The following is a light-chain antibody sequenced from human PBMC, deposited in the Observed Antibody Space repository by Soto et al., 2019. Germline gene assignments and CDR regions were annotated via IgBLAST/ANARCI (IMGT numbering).Light chain of an antibody. J-gene: IGLJ1*01. Sequence: QSVLTQPASVSGSPGQSITISCTGTSSDVGFYNYVSWYQQHPGKAPKLMIYEVSHRPSGVSNRFSGSKSGNTASLTISGLQAEQEPDYYCSSYNRRGTYVFGTGTKVTV. CDR3: SSYNRRGTYV. V-gene: IGLV2-14*01. CDR1: SSDVGFYNY. CDR2: EVS.